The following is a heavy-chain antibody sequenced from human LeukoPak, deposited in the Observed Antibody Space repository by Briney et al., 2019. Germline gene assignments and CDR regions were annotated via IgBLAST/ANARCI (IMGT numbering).Heavy chain of an antibody. D-gene: IGHD6-19*01. CDR3: ASTHIAVAGRGDAFDI. J-gene: IGHJ3*02. V-gene: IGHV5-51*01. Sequence: GESLKISCKGSGYSFTSYWIGWVRQMPGKGLEWMGIIYPGDSDTRYSPSFQGQVTISADKSISTAYLQWSSLKASDTAMYYCASTHIAVAGRGDAFDIWGQGTMVTVSS. CDR1: GYSFTSYW. CDR2: IYPGDSDT.